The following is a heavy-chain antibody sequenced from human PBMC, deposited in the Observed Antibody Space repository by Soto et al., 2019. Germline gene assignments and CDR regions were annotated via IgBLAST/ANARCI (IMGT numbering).Heavy chain of an antibody. CDR3: ARDSRSYLPPKYNWFDP. Sequence: XVSLRLSCAASGFTFSSFSMNWVRQAPGKGLEWVSSISGSSSYIYYADSVKGRFTISRDNAKNSLFLQMNSLRAEDTAVYYCARDSRSYLPPKYNWFDPWGQGTLVTXSS. CDR1: GFTFSSFS. CDR2: ISGSSSYI. J-gene: IGHJ5*02. V-gene: IGHV3-21*01. D-gene: IGHD3-10*01.